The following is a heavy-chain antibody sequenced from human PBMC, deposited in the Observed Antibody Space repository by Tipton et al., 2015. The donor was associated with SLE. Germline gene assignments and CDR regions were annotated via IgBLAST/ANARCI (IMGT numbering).Heavy chain of an antibody. CDR3: ARTYGHDGFDF. J-gene: IGHJ3*01. CDR2: LYAGGST. Sequence: TLSFTCSVSGVSISPSRYYWGWIRQSPGQGLAWVGSLYAGGSTYFHPSLKSRVTISVDTSKNQFSLKLSSVTAADTAVYYCARTYGHDGFDFWGQGTMVTVSS. CDR1: GVSISPSRYY. V-gene: IGHV4-39*07. D-gene: IGHD4-17*01.